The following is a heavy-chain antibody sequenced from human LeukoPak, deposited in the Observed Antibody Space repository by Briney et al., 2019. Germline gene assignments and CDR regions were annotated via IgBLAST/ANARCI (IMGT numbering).Heavy chain of an antibody. CDR1: GGSISSSSYY. CDR2: IYYSGST. J-gene: IGHJ6*03. D-gene: IGHD4-17*01. Sequence: SETLSLTCTVSGGSISSSSYYWGWIRQPPGKGLEWIGSIYYSGSTYYNPSLKSRVTISVDKSKNQFSLKLSSVTAADTAVYYCARDLSYGDSPDRYYYMDVWGKGTTVTVSS. CDR3: ARDLSYGDSPDRYYYMDV. V-gene: IGHV4-39*07.